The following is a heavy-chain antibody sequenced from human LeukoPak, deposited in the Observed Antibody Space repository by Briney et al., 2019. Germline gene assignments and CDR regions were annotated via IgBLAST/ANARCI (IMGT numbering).Heavy chain of an antibody. CDR1: RFTFSSYW. J-gene: IGHJ5*02. D-gene: IGHD3-9*01. CDR3: ERGYYDILTGYYP. Sequence: GGSLRLSCAASRFTFSSYWMSWVRQAPGKGLEWVANIKQDGSEKYYVDSVKGRFTISRDNAKNSLYLQMNSLRAEDTAVYYCERGYYDILTGYYPWGQGTLVTVSS. CDR2: IKQDGSEK. V-gene: IGHV3-7*01.